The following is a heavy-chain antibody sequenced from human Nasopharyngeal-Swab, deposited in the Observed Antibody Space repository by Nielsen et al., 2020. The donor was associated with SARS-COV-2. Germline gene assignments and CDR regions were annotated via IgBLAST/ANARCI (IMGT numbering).Heavy chain of an antibody. CDR1: GCSISSGGYY. D-gene: IGHD3-22*01. V-gene: IGHV4-31*03. J-gene: IGHJ4*02. CDR3: ARETLGLGIVVGDY. CDR2: IYYSGST. Sequence: SDTLSLTCTLSGCSISSGGYYWSWIRQHPGKGLEWIGYIYYSGSTYYNPSLKSRVTISVDTSKNQFSLKLSYVTAADTAVYYCARETLGLGIVVGDYWGQGTLVTVSS.